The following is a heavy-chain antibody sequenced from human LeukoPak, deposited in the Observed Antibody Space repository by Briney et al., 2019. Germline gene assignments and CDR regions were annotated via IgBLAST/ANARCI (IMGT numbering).Heavy chain of an antibody. J-gene: IGHJ3*02. Sequence: SETLSLTCAVYGGSFSGYYWSWIRQPPGRGLEWIGEINHSGSTYYNPSLKSRGTISVDRSKNQFSLKLSSVTAADTAVYYCARDPGLEAFDIWGQGTMVTVSS. D-gene: IGHD3-3*01. V-gene: IGHV4-34*01. CDR1: GGSFSGYY. CDR2: INHSGST. CDR3: ARDPGLEAFDI.